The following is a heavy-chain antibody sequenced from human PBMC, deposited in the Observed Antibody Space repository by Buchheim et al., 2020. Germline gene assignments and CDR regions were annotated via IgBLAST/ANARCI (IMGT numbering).Heavy chain of an antibody. Sequence: EVQLVESGGGLVQPGGSLRLSCAASGFTFSSYWMHWVRQAPGKGLVWVSRINRDRSSTIYADSVKGRFTISRDNAKNTLYLQMNSLRAEDTAVYYCASGGNYDRQDAFDIWGQGT. D-gene: IGHD3-22*01. CDR1: GFTFSSYW. CDR3: ASGGNYDRQDAFDI. V-gene: IGHV3-74*01. CDR2: INRDRSST. J-gene: IGHJ3*02.